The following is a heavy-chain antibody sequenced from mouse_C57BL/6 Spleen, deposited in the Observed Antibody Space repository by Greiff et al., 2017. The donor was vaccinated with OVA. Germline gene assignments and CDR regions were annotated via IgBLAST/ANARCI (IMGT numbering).Heavy chain of an antibody. V-gene: IGHV1-54*01. CDR1: GYAFTNYL. Sequence: VKLMESGAELVRPGTSVKVSCKASGYAFTNYLIEWVKQRPGQGLEWIGVINPGSGGTNYNEKFKGKATLTADKSSSTAYMQLSSLTSEDSAVYFCAVYYGTAYWGQGTLVTVSA. J-gene: IGHJ3*01. CDR3: AVYYGTAY. CDR2: INPGSGGT. D-gene: IGHD1-1*01.